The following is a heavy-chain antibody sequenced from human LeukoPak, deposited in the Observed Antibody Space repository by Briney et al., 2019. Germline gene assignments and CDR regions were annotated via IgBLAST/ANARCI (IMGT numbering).Heavy chain of an antibody. CDR2: IIPIFGTA. CDR3: ARVPEGYYGSGSYYPLDY. D-gene: IGHD3-10*01. CDR1: GGTFSSYA. V-gene: IGHV1-69*06. J-gene: IGHJ4*02. Sequence: SLKVSCKASGGTFSSYAISWVRQAPGQGLEWMGGIIPIFGTANYAQKFQGRVTITADKSTSTAYMELSSLRSEDTAVYYCARVPEGYYGSGSYYPLDYWGQGTLVTVSS.